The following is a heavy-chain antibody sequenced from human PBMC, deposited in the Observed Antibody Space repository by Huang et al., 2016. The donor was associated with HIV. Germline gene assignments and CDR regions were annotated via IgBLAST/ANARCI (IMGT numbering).Heavy chain of an antibody. D-gene: IGHD6-13*01. CDR2: INWNVGSI. CDR1: GFSFDDYA. V-gene: IGHV3-9*03. J-gene: IGHJ4*02. CDR3: AKEGVAYNSNWLPYFFDN. Sequence: EVQLVESGGTLVQPGRSLRLSCAASGFSFDDYAMHWVRQVPGKGLEWVSCINWNVGSIGYADSVKGRFTISRDNAKNSLHLQMNSLRGEDMALYYCAKEGVAYNSNWLPYFFDNWGQGTLVTVSS.